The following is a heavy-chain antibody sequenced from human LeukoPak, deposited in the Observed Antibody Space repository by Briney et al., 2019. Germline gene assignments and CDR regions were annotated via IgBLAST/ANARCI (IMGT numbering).Heavy chain of an antibody. Sequence: LSETLSLTCAVYGGSFSGYYWSWIRQPPGKGLEWIGEINHSGSTNYNPSLKSRVTISVDTSKNQFSLKLSSVTAADTAVYYCARSYYGSGDYWSQGTLVTVSS. CDR2: INHSGST. CDR1: GGSFSGYY. V-gene: IGHV4-34*01. D-gene: IGHD3-10*01. CDR3: ARSYYGSGDY. J-gene: IGHJ4*02.